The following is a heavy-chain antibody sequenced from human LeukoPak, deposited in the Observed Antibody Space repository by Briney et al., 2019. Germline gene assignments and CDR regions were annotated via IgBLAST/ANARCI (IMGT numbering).Heavy chain of an antibody. D-gene: IGHD3-22*01. Sequence: PSGTLSLTCAVSGGSISSRNWWSWVRQPPGKGLEWIGEIYHSGGTNYNLSLKSRVTISVDKSKNQFSLKLSSVTAADTAVYYCARVGRGYYYDSSGYEAAYYFDYWGQGTLVTVSS. J-gene: IGHJ4*02. V-gene: IGHV4-4*02. CDR3: ARVGRGYYYDSSGYEAAYYFDY. CDR2: IYHSGGT. CDR1: GGSISSRNW.